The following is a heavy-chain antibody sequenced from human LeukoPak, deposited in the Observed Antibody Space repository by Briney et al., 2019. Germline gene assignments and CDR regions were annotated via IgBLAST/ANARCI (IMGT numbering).Heavy chain of an antibody. CDR2: ISAYNGNT. Sequence: ASVKVSCKASGYTFTSYGISWVRQAPGQGLEWMGWISAYNGNTNYAQKLQGRVTMPTDTSTSTAYMELRSLRSDDTAVYYCARGRKYYDFWSGLDYWGQGTLVTVSS. CDR1: GYTFTSYG. D-gene: IGHD3-3*01. CDR3: ARGRKYYDFWSGLDY. J-gene: IGHJ4*02. V-gene: IGHV1-18*01.